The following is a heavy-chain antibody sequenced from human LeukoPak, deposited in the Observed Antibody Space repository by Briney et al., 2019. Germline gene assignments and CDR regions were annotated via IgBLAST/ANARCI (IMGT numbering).Heavy chain of an antibody. CDR2: ITGSSHAM. J-gene: IGHJ4*02. V-gene: IGHV3-21*01. CDR3: GVAASSVSDFDS. CDR1: GFSFRDYP. D-gene: IGHD1-26*01. Sequence: GGSLRLSCAASGFSFRDYPVNWVRQAPGKGLEWLSSITGSSHAMFYADSVRGRFTISRDNARNSLYLQMDSLRADDTAIYFCGVAASSVSDFDSWGQGTLVTVSP.